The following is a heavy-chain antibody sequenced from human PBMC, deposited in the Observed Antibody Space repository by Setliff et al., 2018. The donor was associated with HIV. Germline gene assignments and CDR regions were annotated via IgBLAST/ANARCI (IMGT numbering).Heavy chain of an antibody. Sequence: SETLSLTCTVSGDSITSGGYFWSWIRQHPGKGLEWIGHIYYSGNSNYNPSLKSRVTMSVDTSKTQVSLRLSSVTAADTAVYFCARRTNGYAALDYWGQGTLVTVSS. CDR1: GDSITSGGYF. CDR3: ARRTNGYAALDY. CDR2: IYYSGNS. J-gene: IGHJ4*02. V-gene: IGHV4-61*08. D-gene: IGHD5-12*01.